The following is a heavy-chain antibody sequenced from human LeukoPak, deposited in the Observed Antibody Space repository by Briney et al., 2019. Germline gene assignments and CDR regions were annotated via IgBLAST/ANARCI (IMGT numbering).Heavy chain of an antibody. J-gene: IGHJ4*02. CDR1: GFNFRDYS. D-gene: IGHD6-19*01. CDR2: ISGTSSYM. Sequence: GGSLRLSCVAYGFNFRDYSMNWVRQAPGKGLDWVSGISGTSSYMYYGDSVKGRFTVSRDNAKNSLYLQMESLRVEDTAVYYCAREGDSSGSFDYWGQGTLVTVSS. CDR3: AREGDSSGSFDY. V-gene: IGHV3-21*01.